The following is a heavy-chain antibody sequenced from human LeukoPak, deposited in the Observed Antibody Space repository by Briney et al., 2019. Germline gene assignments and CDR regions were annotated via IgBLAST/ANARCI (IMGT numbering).Heavy chain of an antibody. V-gene: IGHV3-7*01. CDR2: IKQDGSEK. J-gene: IGHJ4*02. CDR1: GFTFSSYW. Sequence: GGSLRLSCAVSGFTFSSYWMSWVRQAPGKGLEWVANIKQDGSEKYYVDSVKGRFTISRDNAKNSLYLQMNSLRGEDTAVYYCARDLRGSGWYFDYWGRGTLVTVSS. CDR3: ARDLRGSGWYFDY. D-gene: IGHD6-19*01.